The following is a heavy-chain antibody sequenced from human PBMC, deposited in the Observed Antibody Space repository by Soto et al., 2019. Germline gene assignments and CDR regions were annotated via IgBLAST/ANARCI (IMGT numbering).Heavy chain of an antibody. J-gene: IGHJ4*02. Sequence: EVQLVESGGGLVQPGGSLRLSCAASGLTVSSNYMSWVRQAPGKGLERVSVIYSSGSTYYADSVKGRFTISRDNSKNTLYLQMNSLRAEDTAVYYCARDFYYYGSGTMGGYFDYWGQGTLVTVSS. V-gene: IGHV3-66*01. CDR2: IYSSGST. CDR3: ARDFYYYGSGTMGGYFDY. CDR1: GLTVSSNY. D-gene: IGHD3-10*01.